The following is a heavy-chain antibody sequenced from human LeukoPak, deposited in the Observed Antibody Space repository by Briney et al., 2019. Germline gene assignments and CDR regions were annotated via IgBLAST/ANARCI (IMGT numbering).Heavy chain of an antibody. CDR3: ARAYYVDSSGYFPFDN. Sequence: GESLKISWKGSGYSFISYWIGWVRQMPGKGLEWMGIIYPGDSDTRYSPSFQGQVTISVDKSFSTAYLQLSSLKASDTAMYYCARAYYVDSSGYFPFDNWGQGTLVTVSS. D-gene: IGHD3-22*01. CDR2: IYPGDSDT. V-gene: IGHV5-51*01. CDR1: GYSFISYW. J-gene: IGHJ4*02.